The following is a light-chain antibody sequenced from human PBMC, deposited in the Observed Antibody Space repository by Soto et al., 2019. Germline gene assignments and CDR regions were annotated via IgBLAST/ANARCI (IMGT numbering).Light chain of an antibody. V-gene: IGKV3-15*01. CDR3: QQYNNWPPYT. Sequence: EIVMTQSPATLSVSPGERATLSCRASQSVGSNLAWFQQKPGQAPRLLIYGASTRATGIPARFSGSGSGTDFTLTISSLQYEDFAVYYCQQYNNWPPYTFGQGTKLEIK. CDR1: QSVGSN. J-gene: IGKJ2*01. CDR2: GAS.